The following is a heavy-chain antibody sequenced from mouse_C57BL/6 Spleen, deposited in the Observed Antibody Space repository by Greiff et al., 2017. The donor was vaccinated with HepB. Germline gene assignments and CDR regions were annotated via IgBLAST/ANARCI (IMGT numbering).Heavy chain of an antibody. V-gene: IGHV1-81*01. J-gene: IGHJ1*03. CDR3: ARYRYGSSLSYWYFYV. Sequence: VQLQESGAELARPGASVKLSCKASGYTFTSYGISWVKQRTGKGLEWIGEIYPRSGNTYYNEKFKGKATLTADKSSSTAYMELRSLTSEDSAVYFCARYRYGSSLSYWYFYVWGTGTTVTVSS. CDR1: GYTFTSYG. CDR2: IYPRSGNT. D-gene: IGHD1-1*01.